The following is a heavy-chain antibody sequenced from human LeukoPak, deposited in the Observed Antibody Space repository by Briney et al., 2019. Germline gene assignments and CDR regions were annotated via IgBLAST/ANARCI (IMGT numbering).Heavy chain of an antibody. CDR3: AREPSGWRSRPVDY. Sequence: GGSLRLSCAASGFTFSSYAMHWVRQAPGTGLEWVAVISYDGSNKYYADSMKGRFTISRDSSKNTLYLQMNSLRAEDTAVYYCAREPSGWRSRPVDYWGQGTLVTVSS. CDR2: ISYDGSNK. D-gene: IGHD6-19*01. CDR1: GFTFSSYA. J-gene: IGHJ4*02. V-gene: IGHV3-30-3*01.